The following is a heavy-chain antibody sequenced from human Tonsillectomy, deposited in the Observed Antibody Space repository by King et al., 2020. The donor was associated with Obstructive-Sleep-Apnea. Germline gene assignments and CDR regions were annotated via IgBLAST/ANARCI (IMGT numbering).Heavy chain of an antibody. D-gene: IGHD2-2*01. CDR2: IWYDGSNK. CDR1: GFTFSNYG. J-gene: IGHJ4*02. Sequence: VQLVESGGGVVQPGRSLRLSCAASGFTFSNYGMQWVRQAPGKGLEWVAVIWYDGSNKYYADSGKGRFTIARDNSKNTLYLQRNSLRAEDTAVYYCAKDMEYQLLTDSTSDYWGQGTLAT. V-gene: IGHV3-33*06. CDR3: AKDMEYQLLTDSTSDY.